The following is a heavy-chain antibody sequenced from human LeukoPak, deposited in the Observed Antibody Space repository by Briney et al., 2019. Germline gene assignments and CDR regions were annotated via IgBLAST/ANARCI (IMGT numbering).Heavy chain of an antibody. Sequence: GGSLRLSCATSGFTFRNYVMNWVRQAPGKGLEWVSGISGSGDSTYYADSVKGRFTISRDNSKNTLYLQMNSLRVEDAAAYYCAKVRAPSGWFNSDYWGQGTLVTVSS. CDR2: ISGSGDST. CDR3: AKVRAPSGWFNSDY. CDR1: GFTFRNYV. J-gene: IGHJ4*02. V-gene: IGHV3-23*01. D-gene: IGHD6-19*01.